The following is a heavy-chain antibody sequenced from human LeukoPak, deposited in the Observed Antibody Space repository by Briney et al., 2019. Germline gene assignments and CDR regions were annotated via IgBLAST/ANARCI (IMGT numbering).Heavy chain of an antibody. V-gene: IGHV3-30*02. CDR2: IRYDGSNK. CDR1: GFTFSSYG. J-gene: IGHJ6*03. Sequence: GGSLRLSCAASGFTFSSYGMHWVRQAPGKGLEWVAFIRYDGSNKYYADSVKGRFTISRDNSKNTLYLQMNSLRAEDTAVYYCARDLTDHYYGRDYYYYMDVWGKGTTVTISS. CDR3: ARDLTDHYYGRDYYYYMDV. D-gene: IGHD3-10*01.